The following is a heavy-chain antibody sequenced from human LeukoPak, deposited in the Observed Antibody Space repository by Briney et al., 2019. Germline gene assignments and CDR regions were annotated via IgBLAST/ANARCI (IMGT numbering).Heavy chain of an antibody. CDR2: IKRETDGGTI. V-gene: IGHV3-15*01. Sequence: GGSLRLSCAASGFTLNNAWMSWVRQAPGKGLEWLGRIKRETDGGTIDYAAPVKGRFTISRDDSRNTLYLQMDSLKIEDTAVYYCTTDRYYDNSELQFQHRGQGTLVTVSS. J-gene: IGHJ1*01. CDR1: GFTLNNAW. D-gene: IGHD3-22*01. CDR3: TTDRYYDNSELQFQH.